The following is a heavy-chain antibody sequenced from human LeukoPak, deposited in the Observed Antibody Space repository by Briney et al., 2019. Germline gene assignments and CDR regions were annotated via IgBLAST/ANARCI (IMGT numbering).Heavy chain of an antibody. D-gene: IGHD2-15*01. J-gene: IGHJ4*02. V-gene: IGHV1-18*01. Sequence: ASVKVSCKASGYTFTRYGITWVRQAPGQGVEWMGWISAYNGNTNYAQKFQGRLTVTTDTSTNTAYMELRSLRPDDTAVYYCARDFFHGHWSGLTCFLLDSWGQGSLVTVSS. CDR1: GYTFTRYG. CDR3: ARDFFHGHWSGLTCFLLDS. CDR2: ISAYNGNT.